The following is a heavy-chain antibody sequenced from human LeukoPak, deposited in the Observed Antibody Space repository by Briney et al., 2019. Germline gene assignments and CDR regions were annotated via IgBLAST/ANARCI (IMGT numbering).Heavy chain of an antibody. CDR3: AKGRTSMVRGDFFDY. V-gene: IGHV3-23*01. D-gene: IGHD3-10*01. J-gene: IGHJ4*02. CDR1: GFTFSTYA. Sequence: GGSLRLSCAASGFTFSTYAMSWVRQAPGKGLEWVSAMSASGGSTYYADSVKGRFTISRDNSKNTLYLQMNSLRAEDTALYYCAKGRTSMVRGDFFDYWGQGTLVTVSS. CDR2: MSASGGST.